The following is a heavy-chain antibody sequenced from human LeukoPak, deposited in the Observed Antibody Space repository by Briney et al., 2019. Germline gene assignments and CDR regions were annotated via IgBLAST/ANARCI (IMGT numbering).Heavy chain of an antibody. CDR3: ARGRMVRGVIITTPIDY. CDR1: GGSFSGYY. Sequence: RPSETPSLTCAVYGGSFSGYYWSWIRQPPGKGLEWIGEINHSGSTNYNPSLKSRVTISVDTSKNQFSLKLSSVTAADTAVYYCARGRMVRGVIITTPIDYWGQGTLVTVSS. CDR2: INHSGST. V-gene: IGHV4-34*01. J-gene: IGHJ4*02. D-gene: IGHD3-10*01.